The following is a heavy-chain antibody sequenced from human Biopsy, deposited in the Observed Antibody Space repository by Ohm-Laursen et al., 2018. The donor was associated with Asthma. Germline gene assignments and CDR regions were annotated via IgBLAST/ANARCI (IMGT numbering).Heavy chain of an antibody. V-gene: IGHV3-30*04. CDR2: ISKDASTQ. CDR1: GITFGDYA. J-gene: IGHJ4*02. CDR3: TTGIDY. Sequence: SLRLSCAASGITFGDYAVTWFRQAPGKGVEWVGVISKDASTQDYADSVKGRFTMARDNSKNTLYLQMNSLKTEDTAVYYCTTGIDYWGQGTLVTVSS.